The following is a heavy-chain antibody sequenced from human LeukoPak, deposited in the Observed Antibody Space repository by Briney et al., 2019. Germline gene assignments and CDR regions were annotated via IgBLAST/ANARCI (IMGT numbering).Heavy chain of an antibody. Sequence: GGSLRLSCAASGFTFSSYSMNWVRQAPGMGLEWLSYISSSGGTIYYADSIKGRFTISRDNAKNSLYLQMNSLRDEDTAVYYCARSYGDYFPYYAMDVWGQGTTVTVSS. J-gene: IGHJ6*02. CDR2: ISSSGGTI. D-gene: IGHD4-17*01. CDR1: GFTFSSYS. CDR3: ARSYGDYFPYYAMDV. V-gene: IGHV3-48*02.